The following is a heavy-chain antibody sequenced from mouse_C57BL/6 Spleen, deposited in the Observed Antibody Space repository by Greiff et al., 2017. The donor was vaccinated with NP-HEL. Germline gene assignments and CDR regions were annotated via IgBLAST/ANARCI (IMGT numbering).Heavy chain of an antibody. CDR3: TYYYGSSHFDY. CDR1: GFTFSNYW. D-gene: IGHD1-1*01. V-gene: IGHV6-3*01. J-gene: IGHJ2*01. Sequence: DVQLVESGGGLVQPGGSMKLSCGASGFTFSNYWMNWVRQSPEKGLEWVAQIRLKSDNYATHYAESVKGRFTISRDDGKSSVYLQMNNLRAEDTGIYYCTYYYGSSHFDYWGQGTTLTVSS. CDR2: IRLKSDNYAT.